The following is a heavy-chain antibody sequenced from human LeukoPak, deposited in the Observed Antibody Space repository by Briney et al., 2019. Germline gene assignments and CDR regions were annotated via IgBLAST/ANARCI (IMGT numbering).Heavy chain of an antibody. Sequence: GASVKVSCKASGYTFTGYYTHWVRQAPGQGLEWMGWINPNSGGTNYAQKFQGRVTMTRDTSISTAYMELRRLRSDDTAVYYCARGPRRYNWRFDYWGQGTLVTVSS. J-gene: IGHJ4*02. CDR3: ARGPRRYNWRFDY. CDR1: GYTFTGYY. CDR2: INPNSGGT. V-gene: IGHV1-2*02. D-gene: IGHD1-1*01.